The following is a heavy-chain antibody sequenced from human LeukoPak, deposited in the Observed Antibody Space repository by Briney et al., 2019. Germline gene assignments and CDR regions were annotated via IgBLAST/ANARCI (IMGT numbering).Heavy chain of an antibody. V-gene: IGHV3-21*04. CDR2: ISSSSSYI. Sequence: GGSLRLSCAASGFTFSSYSMNWVRQAPGKGLEWVSSISSSSSYIYYADSVKGRFTISRDNAKNSLYLQMNSLRAEDTAVYYCARDVDYGDYVHRFDYWGQGTLVTVSS. D-gene: IGHD4-17*01. CDR3: ARDVDYGDYVHRFDY. CDR1: GFTFSSYS. J-gene: IGHJ4*02.